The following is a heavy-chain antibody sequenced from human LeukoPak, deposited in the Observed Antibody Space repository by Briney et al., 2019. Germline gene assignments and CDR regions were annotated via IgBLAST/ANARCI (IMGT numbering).Heavy chain of an antibody. V-gene: IGHV4-59*08. Sequence: SETLSLTCTVSGGSISSYYWSWIRQPPGKGLEWIGYIYYSGSTNYNPSLKSRVTISVDTSKNQFSLKLSSVTAADTAVYYCARLIVVGATHYWYFDLWGRGTLVTVSS. J-gene: IGHJ2*01. CDR2: IYYSGST. D-gene: IGHD1-26*01. CDR3: ARLIVVGATHYWYFDL. CDR1: GGSISSYY.